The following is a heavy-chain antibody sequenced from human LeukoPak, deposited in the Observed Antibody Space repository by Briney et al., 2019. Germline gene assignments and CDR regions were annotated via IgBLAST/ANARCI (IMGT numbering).Heavy chain of an antibody. Sequence: PGGSLRLSCAASGFTFSSYWMHWVRQAPGKGLVWVSRINSDGSSTTYADSVKGRFTISRDNAKNTLYLQMNSLRAEDTAVYYCAREGYSSGWYYFDSWGQGTLVTVSS. CDR3: AREGYSSGWYYFDS. J-gene: IGHJ4*02. V-gene: IGHV3-74*01. CDR2: INSDGSST. D-gene: IGHD6-19*01. CDR1: GFTFSSYW.